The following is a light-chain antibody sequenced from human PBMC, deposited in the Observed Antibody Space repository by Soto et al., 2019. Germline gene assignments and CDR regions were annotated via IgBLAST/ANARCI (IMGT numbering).Light chain of an antibody. CDR1: SSDVGDYNY. Sequence: QSALTQPASVSGSPGQSITISCTGTSSDVGDYNYVSWYPHHPGKAPKLMIYDVSNRPSGVSNRFSGSKSGNTASLTSSGLQAEDEGDYYCSSYTRTDFVVFGGGTKLTVL. V-gene: IGLV2-14*03. J-gene: IGLJ2*01. CDR3: SSYTRTDFVV. CDR2: DVS.